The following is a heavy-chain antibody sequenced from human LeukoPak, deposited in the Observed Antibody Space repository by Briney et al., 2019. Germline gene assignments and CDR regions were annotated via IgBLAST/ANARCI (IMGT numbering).Heavy chain of an antibody. CDR1: GGSTSSYY. CDR3: ATTDGYYYDSSGYYGEYGMDV. Sequence: PSETLSLTCSVSGGSTSSYYWSWIRQPPGKQLEWIGYIYYSGSTNYNPSLKSRVTISVDTSKNQFSLKLSSVTAADMAVYYCATTDGYYYDSSGYYGEYGMDVWGQGTTVTVSS. D-gene: IGHD3-22*01. J-gene: IGHJ6*02. CDR2: IYYSGST. V-gene: IGHV4-59*12.